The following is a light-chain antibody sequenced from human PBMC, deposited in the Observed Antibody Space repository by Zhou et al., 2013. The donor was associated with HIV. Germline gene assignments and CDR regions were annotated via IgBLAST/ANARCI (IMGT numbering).Light chain of an antibody. CDR1: QSVRSN. V-gene: IGKV3-20*01. CDR2: GAS. Sequence: EIVMTQSPATLSVSPGERATLTCRASQSVRSNLGWYQQKPGQAPRLLIYGASSRATGIPDRFSGSGSGTDFTLSISGLEPEDFAVYFCQQYGSSTSFGGGTKVEIK. J-gene: IGKJ4*01. CDR3: QQYGSSTS.